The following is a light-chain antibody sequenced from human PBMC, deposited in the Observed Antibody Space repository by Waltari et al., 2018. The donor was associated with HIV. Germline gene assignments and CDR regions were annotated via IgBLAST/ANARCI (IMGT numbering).Light chain of an antibody. J-gene: IGKJ5*01. CDR1: QGISSY. CDR3: QQLNSYPRIT. CDR2: AAS. V-gene: IGKV1-9*01. Sequence: DIQLTQSPSFLSASVGDSVTITCRASQGISSYLAWYHQKPGKAPKLLIYAASTLQSWVPSRFSGSGSGTEFTLTISSLQPEDFATYYCQQLNSYPRITFGQGTRLEIK.